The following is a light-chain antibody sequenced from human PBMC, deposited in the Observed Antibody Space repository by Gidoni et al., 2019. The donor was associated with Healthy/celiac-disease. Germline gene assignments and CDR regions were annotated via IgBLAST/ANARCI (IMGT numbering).Light chain of an antibody. CDR2: GAS. CDR1: QSVSSTY. J-gene: IGKJ1*01. Sequence: EIVLTQSPGTLSLSPGERATLSCRASQSVSSTYLAGYQQKPGQAPGLLIYGASSRATGIPDRLIGSGSGTDFTLTISRLEPEDFAVYYCQQYGSSPKTFGKGTKVEIK. V-gene: IGKV3-20*01. CDR3: QQYGSSPKT.